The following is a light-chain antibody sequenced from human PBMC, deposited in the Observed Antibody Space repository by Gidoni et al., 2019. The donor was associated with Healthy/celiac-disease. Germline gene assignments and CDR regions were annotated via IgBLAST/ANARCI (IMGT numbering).Light chain of an antibody. CDR3: QQYNNWRYT. J-gene: IGKJ2*01. CDR2: GAS. V-gene: IGKV3-15*01. CDR1: QSVSSN. Sequence: EIVMTQSPATLSVSPGERATLSCRASQSVSSNLAWYQQKPGQAPRLLIYGASTRATGIPARFSGSVSGTEFTLTISSLQSEDFAVYYCQQYNNWRYTFGQGTKLEIK.